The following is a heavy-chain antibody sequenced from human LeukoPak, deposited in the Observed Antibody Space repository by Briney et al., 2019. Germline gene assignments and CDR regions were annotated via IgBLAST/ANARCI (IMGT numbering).Heavy chain of an antibody. D-gene: IGHD5-24*01. V-gene: IGHV1-69*15. J-gene: IGHJ5*02. Sequence: GASVKVSCKASGGTFSSYAISWVRQAPGQGHEWMGRIIPIFRTANYAQKFQGRVTITADEPSSAAYMELSSLRSEGTAVYYCAGGGPNGYTYAVRYYNWFDPWGQGTLVTVSS. CDR3: AGGGPNGYTYAVRYYNWFDP. CDR1: GGTFSSYA. CDR2: IIPIFRTA.